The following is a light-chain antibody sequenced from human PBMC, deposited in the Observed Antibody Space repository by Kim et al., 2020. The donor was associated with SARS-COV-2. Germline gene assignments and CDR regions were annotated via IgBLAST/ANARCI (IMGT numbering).Light chain of an antibody. J-gene: IGLJ1*01. CDR2: DVS. Sequence: QSALTQPRSVSGSPGQSVTISCTGTSSDVGGYNYVSWYQQYPGKAPKLMIYDVSKRPSGVPDRFSGSKSGNTASLTISGLQAEDEADYYCCSYAGSYTNYVFGTGTKVTVL. V-gene: IGLV2-11*01. CDR1: SSDVGGYNY. CDR3: CSYAGSYTNYV.